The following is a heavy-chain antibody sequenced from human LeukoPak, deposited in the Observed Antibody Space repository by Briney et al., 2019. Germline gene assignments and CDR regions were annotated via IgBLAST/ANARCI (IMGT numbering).Heavy chain of an antibody. CDR2: IYYSGST. V-gene: IGHV4-31*03. CDR1: GGSISSGGYY. Sequence: PSETLSPTCTVSGGSISSGGYYWSWIRQHPGKGLEWIGYIYYSGSTYYNPSLKSRVTISVDTSKNQFSLKLSSVTAADTAVYYCAGGPGGDYFDYWGQGTLVTVPS. CDR3: AGGPGGDYFDY. J-gene: IGHJ4*02. D-gene: IGHD2-21*01.